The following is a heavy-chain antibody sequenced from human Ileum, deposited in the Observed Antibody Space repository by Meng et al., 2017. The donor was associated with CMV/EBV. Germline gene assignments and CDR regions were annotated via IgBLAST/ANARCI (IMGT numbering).Heavy chain of an antibody. J-gene: IGHJ6*02. Sequence: ASVKVSCKASGYTFTGYYMHWVRQAPGQGLEWMGWINPNSGGTNYAQKFQGRVTMTRDTSISTAYMELSRLRSDDTAVYYCARVLWFGDYYYYGMDVWGQGTTVTGSS. CDR2: INPNSGGT. CDR3: ARVLWFGDYYYYGMDV. CDR1: GYTFTGYY. D-gene: IGHD3-10*01. V-gene: IGHV1-2*02.